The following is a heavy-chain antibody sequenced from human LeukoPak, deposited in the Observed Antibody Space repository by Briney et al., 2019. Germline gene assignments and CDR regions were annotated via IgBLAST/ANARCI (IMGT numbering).Heavy chain of an antibody. CDR2: IIPILGIA. Sequence: GASVKVSCKASGGTFTSYAISWVRQAPGQGLEWMGRIIPILGIANYAQKFQGRVTITADKSTSTAYMELSSLRSEDTAVYYCARVSSSWPYNWFDPWGQGTLVTVSS. CDR3: ARVSSSWPYNWFDP. D-gene: IGHD6-13*01. CDR1: GGTFTSYA. V-gene: IGHV1-69*04. J-gene: IGHJ5*02.